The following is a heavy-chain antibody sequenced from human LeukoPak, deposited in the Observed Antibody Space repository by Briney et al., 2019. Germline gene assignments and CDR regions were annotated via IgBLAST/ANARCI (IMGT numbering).Heavy chain of an antibody. D-gene: IGHD3-3*01. J-gene: IGHJ5*02. Sequence: SETLSLTCTVSGYSISSGYYCGWIRQPPGKGLEWIGSIYHSGSTYYNPSLKSRVTISVDTSKNQFSLKLSSVTAADTAVYYCARDRILIGIWSGYRGFDPWGQGTLVTVSS. CDR1: GYSISSGYY. CDR3: ARDRILIGIWSGYRGFDP. CDR2: IYHSGST. V-gene: IGHV4-38-2*02.